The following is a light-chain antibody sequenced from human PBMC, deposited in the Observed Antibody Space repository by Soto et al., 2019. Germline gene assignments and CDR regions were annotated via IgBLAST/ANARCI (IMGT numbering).Light chain of an antibody. J-gene: IGLJ1*01. CDR3: SSYTSSSTLYV. V-gene: IGLV2-14*01. CDR1: SSDVGGYNY. Sequence: QSVLTQPASVSGSPGQSITISCTGTSSDVGGYNYVSWYQQHPGKATKLMINNVSNRPSGVSNRFSGSKSGNTASLTISGLQAEDEADYYCSSYTSSSTLYVFGTGTKVTVL. CDR2: NVS.